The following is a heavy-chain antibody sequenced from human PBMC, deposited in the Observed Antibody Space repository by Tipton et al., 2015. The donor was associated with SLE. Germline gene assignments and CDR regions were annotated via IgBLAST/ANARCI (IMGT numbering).Heavy chain of an antibody. CDR3: ARAGANWDFDY. V-gene: IGHV4-59*12. J-gene: IGHJ4*02. D-gene: IGHD1-1*01. CDR1: GGSISSYY. Sequence: TLSLTCTVSGGSISSYYWSWIRQPPGKGLEWIGSIYYSGSTYYNPSLKSRVTISVDTSKNQFSLKLSSVTAADTAVYYCARAGANWDFDYWGQGTLVTVSS. CDR2: IYYSGST.